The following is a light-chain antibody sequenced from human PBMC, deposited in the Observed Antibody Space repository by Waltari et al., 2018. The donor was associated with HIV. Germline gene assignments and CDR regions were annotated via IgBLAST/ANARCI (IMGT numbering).Light chain of an antibody. CDR2: RDS. Sequence: DLAQPPSLSVSPGQTARITCSGDALPRQYTHWYQQRPGQAPLLFIYRDSQRPSVIPERFSGSSSGTVVTLTISGVQAEDEADYYCHSTDDTGTAVCGGGNKVTVL. V-gene: IGLV3-25*03. CDR1: ALPRQY. J-gene: IGLJ3*02. CDR3: HSTDDTGTAV.